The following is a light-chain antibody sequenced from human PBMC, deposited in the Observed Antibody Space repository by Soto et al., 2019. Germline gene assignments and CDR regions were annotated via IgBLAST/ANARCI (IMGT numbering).Light chain of an antibody. CDR3: QQYGSSPIT. Sequence: GLTQSPATLSLSPGERATLSCGATQSVSSSYLAWYQQKPGQAPRLLIYGASTRATGIPARFSGSGSGTDFTLTISRLEPEDFAVYFCQQYGSSPITFGQGTRLEIK. J-gene: IGKJ5*01. V-gene: IGKV3-20*01. CDR1: QSVSSSY. CDR2: GAS.